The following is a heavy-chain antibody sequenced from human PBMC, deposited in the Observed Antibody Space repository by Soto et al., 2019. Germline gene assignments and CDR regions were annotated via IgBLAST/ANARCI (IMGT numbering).Heavy chain of an antibody. CDR2: SSISSSDR. CDR1: GFTVRTYT. Sequence: SQRLFCAASGFTVRTYTVKWFRLALGKGLEWASSSSISSSDRYYADSVRGRFKIPRNNDNNALYLQMNSLRADDTAVYFCVRGMNPLFGGQGTLVAV. CDR3: VRGMNPLF. V-gene: IGHV3-21*06. J-gene: IGHJ4*01.